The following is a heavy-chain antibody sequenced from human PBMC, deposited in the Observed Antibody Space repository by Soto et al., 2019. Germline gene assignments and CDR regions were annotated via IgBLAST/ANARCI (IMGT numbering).Heavy chain of an antibody. CDR2: INHSGST. D-gene: IGHD3-3*01. CDR1: GGSFSGYY. V-gene: IGHV4-34*01. CDR3: VRSVILSGGSYKGLIRLHYFDT. J-gene: IGHJ4*02. Sequence: PSETLSLTCAVYGGSFSGYYWSWIRQPPGKGLEWIGEINHSGSTNYNPSLKSRVTISVDTSKNEFSLNMDSVTAADTAIYYCVRSVILSGGSYKGLIRLHYFDTWGPGTLVTVSS.